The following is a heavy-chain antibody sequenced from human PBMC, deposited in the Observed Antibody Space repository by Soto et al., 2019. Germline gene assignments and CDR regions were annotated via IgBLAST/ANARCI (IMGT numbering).Heavy chain of an antibody. CDR2: IHHSGNT. J-gene: IGHJ4*02. Sequence: SETLSLTCAVYGGSFSTYYWNWIRQPPGKGLEWIGEIHHSGNTPYNPSLKSRVTISVDTSRNQFSLKLNSVTAADTAVYYCARTTAAIHLNYWSQGTLVTVSS. V-gene: IGHV4-34*01. D-gene: IGHD2-21*02. CDR1: GGSFSTYY. CDR3: ARTTAAIHLNY.